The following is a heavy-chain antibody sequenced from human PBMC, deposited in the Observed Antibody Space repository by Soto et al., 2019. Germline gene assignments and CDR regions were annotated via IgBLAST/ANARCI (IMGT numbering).Heavy chain of an antibody. CDR3: ARDGYNFITFDY. CDR1: GFTFNNYA. V-gene: IGHV3-23*01. D-gene: IGHD5-12*01. J-gene: IGHJ4*02. CDR2: ITGTGGNT. Sequence: PGGSLRLSCAVSGFTFNNYAMSWVRQAPGKGLEWVSGITGTGGNTYYADSVKGRFTISRDNSKSTLHLHMNSLRPEDTAIYYCARDGYNFITFDYWGQGALVTVSS.